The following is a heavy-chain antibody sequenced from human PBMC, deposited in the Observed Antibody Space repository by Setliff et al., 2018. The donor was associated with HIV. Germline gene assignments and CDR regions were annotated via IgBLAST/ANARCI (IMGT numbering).Heavy chain of an antibody. CDR1: DDPISSYY. CDR3: ALTGHRLLRGYMDV. V-gene: IGHV4-4*07. CDR2: LYVSGDT. J-gene: IGHJ6*03. Sequence: LSLTCYVTDDPISSYYWSWVRQPAGKGLEWIGRLYVSGDTNYNPSLKSRVTMSPDTSKKHFSLNLKSVTAADTAVYYCALTGHRLLRGYMDVWGKGTTVTVSS. D-gene: IGHD2-15*01.